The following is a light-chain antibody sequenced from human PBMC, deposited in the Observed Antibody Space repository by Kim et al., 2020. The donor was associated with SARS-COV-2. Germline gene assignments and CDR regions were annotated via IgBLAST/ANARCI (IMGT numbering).Light chain of an antibody. CDR1: QGVSDN. CDR2: GAS. V-gene: IGKV3-15*01. Sequence: EIVMTQSPATLSVSLGEGATLSCRASQGVSDNLAWYQQRPGQAPRLLIYGASIRATGVPARFSGSMSGTEYTLTVSSLQPEDFAVYYCQQYNNWPALTFGGGTKVEIK. CDR3: QQYNNWPALT. J-gene: IGKJ4*01.